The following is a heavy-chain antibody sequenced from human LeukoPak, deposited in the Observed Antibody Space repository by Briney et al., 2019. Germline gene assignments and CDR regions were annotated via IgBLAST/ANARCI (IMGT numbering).Heavy chain of an antibody. Sequence: GRSLRLSCAASGFTFDDYAMHWVRQAPGKGLEWVSGISWNSGSIGYADSVKGRFTISRDNAKNSLYLQMNSLRAEDTALYYCAKARYCSGGRCYGPWAFDYWGQGTLVTVSS. V-gene: IGHV3-9*01. D-gene: IGHD2-15*01. CDR2: ISWNSGSI. CDR1: GFTFDDYA. J-gene: IGHJ4*02. CDR3: AKARYCSGGRCYGPWAFDY.